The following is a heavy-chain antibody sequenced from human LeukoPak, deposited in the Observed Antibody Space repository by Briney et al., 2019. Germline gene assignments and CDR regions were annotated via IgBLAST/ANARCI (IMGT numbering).Heavy chain of an antibody. V-gene: IGHV3-23*01. J-gene: IGHJ4*02. Sequence: PGGSLRLSCAASGFTFSSYAMSWVRQAPGKGLECVSPISGSGGSTYYADSVKGRFTISRDNSKNTLYLQMNSLRAEDTAVYYCARLECNYGSGSYYNAPFDYWGQGTLVTVSS. CDR3: ARLECNYGSGSYYNAPFDY. CDR1: GFTFSSYA. CDR2: ISGSGGST. D-gene: IGHD3-10*01.